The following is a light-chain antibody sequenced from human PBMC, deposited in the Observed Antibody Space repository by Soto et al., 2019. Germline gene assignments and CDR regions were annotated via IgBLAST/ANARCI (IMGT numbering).Light chain of an antibody. CDR1: SSDIGNYHL. V-gene: IGLV2-23*02. CDR3: CSYAGTVAYV. J-gene: IGLJ1*01. Sequence: QSALAQPASMSGSPGQSITISCAGTSSDIGNYHLVSWYQQHPGKAPKLMICEVNQRPSGVSDRFSGSKSGNTASLTISGLQTEDEADYYCCSYAGTVAYVFGTGTKVTVL. CDR2: EVN.